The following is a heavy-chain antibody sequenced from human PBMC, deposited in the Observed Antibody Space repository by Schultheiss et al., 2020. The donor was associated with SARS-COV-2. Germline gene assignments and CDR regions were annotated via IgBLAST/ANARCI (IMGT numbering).Heavy chain of an antibody. CDR2: ISSSSSTI. J-gene: IGHJ6*04. CDR1: GFTFSSYS. Sequence: GESLKISCAASGFTFSSYSMNWVRQAPGKGLEWVSYISSSSSTIYYADSVKGRFTISRDNAKNSLYLQMNSLRAEDTAVYYCARGRTRVDVWGKGTTVTVSS. CDR3: ARGRTRVDV. V-gene: IGHV3-48*04.